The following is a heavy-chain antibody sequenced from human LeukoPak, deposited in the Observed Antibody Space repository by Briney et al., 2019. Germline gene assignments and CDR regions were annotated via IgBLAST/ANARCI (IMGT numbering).Heavy chain of an antibody. J-gene: IGHJ6*04. CDR3: AELGITMIGGV. Sequence: ASVKVSCKVSGYTLTELSMHWVRQAPGKGLEWMGGFDPEVGKTIYAQKFQGRVTMTEDTSTDTAYMELSSLRAEDTAVYYCAELGITMIGGVWGKGTTVTISS. CDR2: FDPEVGKT. CDR1: GYTLTELS. V-gene: IGHV1-24*01. D-gene: IGHD3-10*02.